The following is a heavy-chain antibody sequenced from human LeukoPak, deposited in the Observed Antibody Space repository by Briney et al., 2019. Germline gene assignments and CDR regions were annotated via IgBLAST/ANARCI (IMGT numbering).Heavy chain of an antibody. CDR1: GYTFSSYG. Sequence: GASVKVSCKASGYTFSSYGFSWVRQAPGQGLEWMGRINAYNGNTNYAQKFQGRVTMTTDTSTTTAYMELRSLRSDDTAMYYCARSGSSSWNDDYWGQGTLVTVSS. V-gene: IGHV1-18*01. D-gene: IGHD6-13*01. CDR2: INAYNGNT. CDR3: ARSGSSSWNDDY. J-gene: IGHJ4*02.